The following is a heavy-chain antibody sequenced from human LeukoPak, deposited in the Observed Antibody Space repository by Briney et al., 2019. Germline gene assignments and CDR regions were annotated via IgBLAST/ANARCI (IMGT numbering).Heavy chain of an antibody. CDR2: TSGSGGST. Sequence: PGGSLRLSCAAFGFTFSSYAMSWVRQAPGKGLEWVSATSGSGGSTYYADSVKGRFTISRDNSKNTLYLQMNSLRAEDTAVYYCAKGSNDYGDYVIDYWGQGTLVTVSS. D-gene: IGHD4-17*01. CDR3: AKGSNDYGDYVIDY. CDR1: GFTFSSYA. V-gene: IGHV3-23*01. J-gene: IGHJ4*02.